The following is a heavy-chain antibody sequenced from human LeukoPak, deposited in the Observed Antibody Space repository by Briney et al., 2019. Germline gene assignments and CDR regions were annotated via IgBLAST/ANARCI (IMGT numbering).Heavy chain of an antibody. Sequence: ASVQVSCKASGYTFTSYAMNWVRQAPGQGLEWMGWINTNTGNPTYAQGFTGRFVFSLDTSVSTAYLQISSLNAEDTAVYYCARGPLRLAPPHYYGMDVWGQGTTVTVSS. V-gene: IGHV7-4-1*02. CDR1: GYTFTSYA. CDR3: ARGPLRLAPPHYYGMDV. CDR2: INTNTGNP. J-gene: IGHJ6*02.